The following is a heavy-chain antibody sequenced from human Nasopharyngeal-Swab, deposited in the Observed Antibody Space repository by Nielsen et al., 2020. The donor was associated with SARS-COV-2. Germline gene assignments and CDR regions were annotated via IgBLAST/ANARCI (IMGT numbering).Heavy chain of an antibody. J-gene: IGHJ6*02. V-gene: IGHV4-31*03. CDR3: ARDQQATDDFWSGYYSVRTENYGMDV. Sequence: SETLSLTCTVSGGSISSGGYYWSWIRQHPGKGLEWIGYIYYSGSTYYNPSLKSRVTISVDTSKNQFPLKLSSVTAADTAVYYCARDQQATDDFWSGYYSVRTENYGMDVWGQETTVTVSS. D-gene: IGHD3-3*01. CDR2: IYYSGST. CDR1: GGSISSGGYY.